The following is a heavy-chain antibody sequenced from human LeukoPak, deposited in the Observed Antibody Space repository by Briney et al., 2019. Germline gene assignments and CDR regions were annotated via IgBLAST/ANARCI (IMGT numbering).Heavy chain of an antibody. Sequence: GGSLRLSCAASGFTFSSYWMSWVRQAPGKGLEWVANIKQDGSEKYYVDSVKGRFTISRDNAKNSLYLQMNSLRAEDTAVYYCARDRRYDFLENHFDYWGQGTLVTVSS. CDR3: ARDRRYDFLENHFDY. D-gene: IGHD5-12*01. CDR2: IKQDGSEK. V-gene: IGHV3-7*01. CDR1: GFTFSSYW. J-gene: IGHJ4*02.